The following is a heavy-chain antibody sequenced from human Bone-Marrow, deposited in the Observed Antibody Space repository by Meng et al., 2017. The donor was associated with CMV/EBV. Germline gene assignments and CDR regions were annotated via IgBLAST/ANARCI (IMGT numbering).Heavy chain of an antibody. Sequence: GSLRLSCAVYGGSFSGYYWSWIRQPPGKGLEWIGEINHSGSTNYNPSLKSRVTISVDTSKNQFSLKLSSVAAADTAVYYCARSGVAIPHIAARRRNGMDVWGQGNTVTVSS. CDR2: INHSGST. V-gene: IGHV4-34*01. D-gene: IGHD6-6*01. CDR3: ARSGVAIPHIAARRRNGMDV. CDR1: GGSFSGYY. J-gene: IGHJ6*02.